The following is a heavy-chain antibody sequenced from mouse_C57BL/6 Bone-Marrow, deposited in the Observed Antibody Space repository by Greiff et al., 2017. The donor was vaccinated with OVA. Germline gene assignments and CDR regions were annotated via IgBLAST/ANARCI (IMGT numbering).Heavy chain of an antibody. Sequence: QVQLQQPGAELVMPGASVKLSCKASGYTFTSYWMHWVKQRPGQGLEWIGEIDPSDSYTNYNQKFKGKSTLTVEKSSSTAYMQLSSLTSEDSAVYYCARYDYYGSSYDAMDYWGQGTSVTVSS. V-gene: IGHV1-69*01. J-gene: IGHJ4*01. D-gene: IGHD1-1*01. CDR1: GYTFTSYW. CDR3: ARYDYYGSSYDAMDY. CDR2: IDPSDSYT.